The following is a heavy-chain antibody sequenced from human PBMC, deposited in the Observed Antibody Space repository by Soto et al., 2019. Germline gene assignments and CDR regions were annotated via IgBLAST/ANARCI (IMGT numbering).Heavy chain of an antibody. D-gene: IGHD6-19*01. V-gene: IGHV3-7*05. CDR1: GFTFSNHW. CDR2: VKQDGSEI. Sequence: GGSLRLSSAASGFTFSNHWMTWVRQAPGKGLEWVASVKQDGSEIYYGDSVKGRFTISRDNAKNSLFLQLNSLRAEDTAMYYCARDPGISSGWYYFDYWGQGTLVTVSS. CDR3: ARDPGISSGWYYFDY. J-gene: IGHJ4*02.